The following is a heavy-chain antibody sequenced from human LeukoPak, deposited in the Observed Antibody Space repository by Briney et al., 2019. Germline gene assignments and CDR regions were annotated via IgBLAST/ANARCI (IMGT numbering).Heavy chain of an antibody. J-gene: IGHJ4*02. D-gene: IGHD3-9*01. CDR2: IKSKTDGGTT. Sequence: SGGSLRLSCAASGFTFSNAWMSWVRQAPGKGLEWVGRIKSKTDGGTTDYAAPVKGRFTISRDDSKNTLYLQMNSLKTEDTAVYYCTTFPYYDILTGYYSTDYWGQGTLVTVSS. CDR1: GFTFSNAW. V-gene: IGHV3-15*01. CDR3: TTFPYYDILTGYYSTDY.